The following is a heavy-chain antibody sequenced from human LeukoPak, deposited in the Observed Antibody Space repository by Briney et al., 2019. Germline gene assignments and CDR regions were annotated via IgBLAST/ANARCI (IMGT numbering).Heavy chain of an antibody. V-gene: IGHV3-15*01. Sequence: GGSLRLSCAGSGFTFSNAWMSWVRQAPGKGLEWVGRIKSKTDGGTTDYAAPVKGRFTISRDDSKNTLYQQMNSLKTEDTAVYYCTTEGPFDSSGYSVSPYWGQGTLVTVSS. CDR1: GFTFSNAW. J-gene: IGHJ4*02. D-gene: IGHD3-22*01. CDR3: TTEGPFDSSGYSVSPY. CDR2: IKSKTDGGTT.